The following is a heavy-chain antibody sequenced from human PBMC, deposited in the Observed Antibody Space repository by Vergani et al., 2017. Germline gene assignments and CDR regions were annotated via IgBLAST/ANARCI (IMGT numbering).Heavy chain of an antibody. V-gene: IGHV3-23*01. CDR2: ISGSGGSS. CDR3: AKVEDLYNWFDP. Sequence: EVQLLESGGGLVQPGGSLRLSCAASGFTFSSYAMSWVRQAPGKGLEWVSAISGSGGSSYYADSVKGRFTISRDNSKNTLYLQMNSLRAEDTAVYYCAKVEDLYNWFDPWGQGTLVTVSS. J-gene: IGHJ5*02. CDR1: GFTFSSYA.